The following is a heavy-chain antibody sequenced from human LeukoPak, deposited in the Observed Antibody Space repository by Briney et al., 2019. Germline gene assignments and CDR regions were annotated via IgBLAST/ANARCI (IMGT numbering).Heavy chain of an antibody. Sequence: ASVKVSCKASGYTFTGYYMHWVRQAPGQGLEWMGVINPSGGVTSYAQKFEGRVTMTRDTSTSTVYMELSSLRSEDTAVYYCARVFGRQTIDYWGQGTLVTVSS. CDR3: ARVFGRQTIDY. CDR1: GYTFTGYY. J-gene: IGHJ4*02. V-gene: IGHV1-46*01. CDR2: INPSGGVT. D-gene: IGHD1/OR15-1a*01.